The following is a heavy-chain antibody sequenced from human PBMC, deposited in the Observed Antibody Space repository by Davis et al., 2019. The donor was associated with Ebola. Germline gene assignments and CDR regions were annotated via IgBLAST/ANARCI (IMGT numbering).Heavy chain of an antibody. CDR1: GYTFTGYY. D-gene: IGHD2-15*01. CDR3: ARRGSGGSRRRWFDP. V-gene: IGHV1-2*04. J-gene: IGHJ5*02. CDR2: INPNSGGT. Sequence: AASVKVSCKASGYTFTGYYMHWVRQAPGQGLEWMGWINPNSGGTNYAQKFQGWVTMTRDTSISTAYMELSSLRSEDTAVYYCARRGSGGSRRRWFDPWGQGTLVTVSS.